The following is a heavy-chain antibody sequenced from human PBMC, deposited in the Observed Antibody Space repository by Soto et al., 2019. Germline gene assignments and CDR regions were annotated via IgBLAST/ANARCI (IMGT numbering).Heavy chain of an antibody. V-gene: IGHV4-30-4*01. D-gene: IGHD3-22*01. CDR2: IYYSGST. J-gene: IGHJ4*02. CDR3: ARDDSSGFSAY. Sequence: QVQLQESGPGLVKPSQTLSLTCTVSGDSITGGDYYWSWIRQPPGKGLEWIGYIYYSGSTYYNRSLKSRVTISVDTSKNQFSLKLSSETAADTAAYYCARDDSSGFSAYWGQVTLVTVSS. CDR1: GDSITGGDYY.